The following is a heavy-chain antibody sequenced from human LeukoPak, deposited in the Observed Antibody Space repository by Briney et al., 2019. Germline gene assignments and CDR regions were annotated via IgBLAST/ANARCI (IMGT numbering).Heavy chain of an antibody. CDR1: GFTFGDYY. CDR2: MYNRGST. J-gene: IGHJ4*02. CDR3: ARAEKAVTGTLDS. V-gene: IGHV4-59*01. D-gene: IGHD6-19*01. Sequence: GSLRLSCAASGFTFGDYYMTWIRQAPGKQLEWIGYMYNRGSTIYNPSLKSRVTISTDTSKNQFSLRLTSVTAADTAVYYCARAEKAVTGTLDSWGQGTLITVSS.